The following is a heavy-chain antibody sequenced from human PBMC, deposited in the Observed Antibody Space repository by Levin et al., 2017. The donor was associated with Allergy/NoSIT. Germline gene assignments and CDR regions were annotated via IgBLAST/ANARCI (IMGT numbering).Heavy chain of an antibody. Sequence: GGSLRLSCAASGFTFSSYSMNWVRQAPGKGLEWVSSISSSSSYIYYADSVKGRFTISRDNAKNSLYLQMNSLRAEDTAVYYCARDGEDMVRGAIPRGNAFDIWGQGTMVTVSS. J-gene: IGHJ3*02. CDR2: ISSSSSYI. CDR1: GFTFSSYS. CDR3: ARDGEDMVRGAIPRGNAFDI. V-gene: IGHV3-21*01. D-gene: IGHD3-10*01.